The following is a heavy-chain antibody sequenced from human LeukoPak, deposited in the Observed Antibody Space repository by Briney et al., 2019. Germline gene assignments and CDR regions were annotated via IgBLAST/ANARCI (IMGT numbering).Heavy chain of an antibody. CDR2: ISYDGSNK. V-gene: IGHV3-30*18. CDR1: GFTFSSYG. Sequence: GRSLRLSCAASGFTFSSYGMHWVRQAPGKWLVWVAVISYDGSNKYYADSVKGRFTISRDNSKNTLYLQMNSLRAEDTAVYYCAKGGITMVRGVQSLDYWGQGTLVTVSS. CDR3: AKGGITMVRGVQSLDY. D-gene: IGHD3-10*01. J-gene: IGHJ4*02.